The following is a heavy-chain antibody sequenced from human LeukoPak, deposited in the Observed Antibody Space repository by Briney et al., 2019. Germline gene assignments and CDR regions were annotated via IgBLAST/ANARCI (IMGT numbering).Heavy chain of an antibody. CDR3: AREGAQVGYDSSNYYYRGFDY. CDR1: GYTFTMYG. J-gene: IGHJ4*02. CDR2: ISAYNDNT. Sequence: ASVKVSCKASGYTFTMYGITWVRQAPGQGLEWMGWISAYNDNTNYAQNLRDRVTMTTDASTSTVYMELRSLGSDDTAVYYCAREGAQVGYDSSNYYYRGFDYWGQGTLVTVSS. V-gene: IGHV1-18*01. D-gene: IGHD3-22*01.